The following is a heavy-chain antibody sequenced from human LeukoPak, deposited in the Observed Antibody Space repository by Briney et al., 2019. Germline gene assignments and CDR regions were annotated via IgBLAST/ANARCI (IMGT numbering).Heavy chain of an antibody. V-gene: IGHV1-69*04. Sequence: SVKVSCKASGGTFSSYAISWVRQAPGQGLERMGRLIPILGIANYAQKFQGRVTITADKSTSTAYMELSSLRSEDTAVYYCARRPPSNYYDSSGYYSNWYFDLWGRGTLVTVSS. CDR1: GGTFSSYA. J-gene: IGHJ2*01. D-gene: IGHD3-22*01. CDR2: LIPILGIA. CDR3: ARRPPSNYYDSSGYYSNWYFDL.